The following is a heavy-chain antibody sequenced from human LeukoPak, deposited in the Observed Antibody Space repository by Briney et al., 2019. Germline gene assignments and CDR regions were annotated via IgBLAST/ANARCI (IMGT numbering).Heavy chain of an antibody. Sequence: GGSLRLSCAASGFTFSSYEMNWVRQAPGKGLEWVSYISSSGSTIYYADSVKGRFTISRDNAKNSLYLQMNSLRAEDTAVYYCAPSLLLQDPPFDYWGQGTLVTVSS. CDR1: GFTFSSYE. CDR2: ISSSGSTI. CDR3: APSLLLQDPPFDY. V-gene: IGHV3-48*03. D-gene: IGHD6-6*01. J-gene: IGHJ4*02.